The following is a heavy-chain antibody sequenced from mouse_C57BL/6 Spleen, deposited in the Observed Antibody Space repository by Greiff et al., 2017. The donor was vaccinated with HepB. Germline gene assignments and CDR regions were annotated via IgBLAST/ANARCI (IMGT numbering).Heavy chain of an antibody. CDR2: ISTYYGDA. CDR1: GYTFTDYA. V-gene: IGHV1-67*01. Sequence: VQLQQSGPELVRPGVSVKISCKGSGYTFTDYAMHWVKQSHAKSLEWIGVISTYYGDASYNQKFKAKATMTVDKSSSTAYMELARLTSEDSAVYYCASRGYSNYVWFAYWGQGTLVTVSA. J-gene: IGHJ3*01. CDR3: ASRGYSNYVWFAY. D-gene: IGHD2-5*01.